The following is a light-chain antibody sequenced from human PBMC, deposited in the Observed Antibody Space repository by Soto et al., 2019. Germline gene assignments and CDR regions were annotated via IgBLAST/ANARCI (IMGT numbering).Light chain of an antibody. Sequence: EIVMTQSPATLSVSPGESATLSCRASQSVSSNLAWYQQKPGQAPTLLIYGASTRATGIPARFSGSGSGTEFTLTISSLQSEDVAVYYCQQYNNGPRTFGQGTKVEIK. CDR1: QSVSSN. V-gene: IGKV3-15*01. J-gene: IGKJ1*01. CDR3: QQYNNGPRT. CDR2: GAS.